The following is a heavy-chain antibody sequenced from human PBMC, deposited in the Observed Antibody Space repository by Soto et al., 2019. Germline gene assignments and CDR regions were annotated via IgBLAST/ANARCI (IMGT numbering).Heavy chain of an antibody. Sequence: QVTLKESGPVLVKPTETLTLTCTVSGFSLSNARMGVSWIRQPPGKALEWLAHIFSNDEKSYSTSLKSRLTISQDTSKSQVVLNMTNLDPVDTAPYYCARIRFGSSWFYYFDYWGQGTLVTVSS. V-gene: IGHV2-26*01. CDR1: GFSLSNARMG. CDR3: ARIRFGSSWFYYFDY. D-gene: IGHD6-13*01. J-gene: IGHJ4*02. CDR2: IFSNDEK.